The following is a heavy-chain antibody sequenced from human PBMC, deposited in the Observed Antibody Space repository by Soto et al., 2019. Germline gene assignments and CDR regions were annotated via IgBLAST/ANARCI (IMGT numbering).Heavy chain of an antibody. D-gene: IGHD6-13*01. CDR2: INPSGGST. V-gene: IGHV1-46*01. CDR1: GYTFTSYY. CDR3: ARDQRFRSSSLLYPFYYYYYGMDV. J-gene: IGHJ6*02. Sequence: ASVKVSCKASGYTFTSYYMHWVRQAPGQGLEWMGIINPSGGSTSYAQKFQGGVTMTRDTSTSTVYMELSSLRSEDTAVYYCARDQRFRSSSLLYPFYYYYYGMDVWGQGTTVTVSS.